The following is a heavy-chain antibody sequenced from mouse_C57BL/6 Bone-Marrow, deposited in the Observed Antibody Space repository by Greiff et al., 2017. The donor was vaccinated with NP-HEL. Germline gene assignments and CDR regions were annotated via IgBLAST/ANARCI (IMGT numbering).Heavy chain of an antibody. J-gene: IGHJ4*01. CDR2: IDPSDSYT. Sequence: QVQLQQPGAELVMPGASVKLSCKASGYTFTSYWMHWVKQRPGQGLEWIGEIDPSDSYTNYNQKFKSKSTLPVDKSSSTAYMPLSSLTSEDSAVLYGARDFYCSSLGMDYWGRGNAVTVSS. D-gene: IGHD1-1*01. V-gene: IGHV1-69*01. CDR1: GYTFTSYW. CDR3: ARDFYCSSLGMDY.